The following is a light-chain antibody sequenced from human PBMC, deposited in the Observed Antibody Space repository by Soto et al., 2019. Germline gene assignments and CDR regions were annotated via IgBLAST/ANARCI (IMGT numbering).Light chain of an antibody. V-gene: IGLV2-18*02. CDR3: SSYTSSSTYV. CDR1: SSDVGSDNR. J-gene: IGLJ1*01. CDR2: EVS. Sequence: QSVLTQPPSVSGPPGQSVAISCTGTSSDVGSDNRVSWYQQPPGTAPKLIISEVSNRPSGVPDRFSGSKSGNTASLTISGLQAEDEDDYYCSSYTSSSTYVLGTGTKVTVL.